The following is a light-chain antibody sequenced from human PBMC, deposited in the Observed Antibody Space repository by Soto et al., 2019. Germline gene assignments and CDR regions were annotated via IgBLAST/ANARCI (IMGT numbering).Light chain of an antibody. CDR1: QSVSSY. Sequence: EIVLTQSPATLSLSPGERATLSCRASQSVSSYLAWYQQKPGQAPRLLMYDASSRAAGIPDRFSGSGSGRVFTLTISRLEPEDSAVYYCQQYGSSNPYTFGQGTKLEIK. J-gene: IGKJ2*01. V-gene: IGKV3-20*01. CDR3: QQYGSSNPYT. CDR2: DAS.